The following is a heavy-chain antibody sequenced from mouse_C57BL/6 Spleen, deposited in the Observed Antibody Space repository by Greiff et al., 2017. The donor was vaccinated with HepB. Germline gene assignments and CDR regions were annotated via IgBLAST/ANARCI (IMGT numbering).Heavy chain of an antibody. D-gene: IGHD3-2*02. J-gene: IGHJ4*01. CDR3: ARSGDRNTPYAMEY. V-gene: IGHV1-54*01. Sequence: QVQLQQSGAELVRPGTSVKVSCKASGYAFTNYLIEWVKQRPGQGLEWIGVINPGSGGTNYNEKCKGKATLTADKSSSAAYMQLSSLTSEASAVYCCARSGDRNTPYAMEYWGEGTAVTVSS. CDR1: GYAFTNYL. CDR2: INPGSGGT.